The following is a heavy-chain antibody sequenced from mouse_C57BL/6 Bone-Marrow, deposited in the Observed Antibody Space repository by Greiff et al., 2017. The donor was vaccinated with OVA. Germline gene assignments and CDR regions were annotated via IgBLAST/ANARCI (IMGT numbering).Heavy chain of an antibody. V-gene: IGHV14-2*01. Sequence: EVQLQESGAELVKPGASVKLSCTASGFNIKDYYMHWVKQRTEQGLEWIGRIDPEDGETTYAPKFQGKATITADTSSNTAYLQLSSLTSEDTAVYYCAREDGSSPGGYWYFDVWGTGTTVTVSS. CDR2: IDPEDGET. CDR1: GFNIKDYY. CDR3: AREDGSSPGGYWYFDV. J-gene: IGHJ1*03. D-gene: IGHD1-1*01.